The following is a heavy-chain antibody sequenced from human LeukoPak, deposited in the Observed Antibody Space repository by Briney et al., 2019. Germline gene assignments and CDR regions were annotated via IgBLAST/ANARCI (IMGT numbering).Heavy chain of an antibody. V-gene: IGHV4-34*01. CDR3: ATDFPRSGSYFTN. J-gene: IGHJ4*02. D-gene: IGHD1-26*01. CDR2: INHSGTT. CDR1: GGFFSGYY. Sequence: SETLSLTCAVYGGFFSGYYWSWIRQPPGKGLEWIGEINHSGTTNYNPSLKSRVTMSVDTSKNQFSLRLSSVTAADTAVYYCATDFPRSGSYFTNWGQGTLVTVSS.